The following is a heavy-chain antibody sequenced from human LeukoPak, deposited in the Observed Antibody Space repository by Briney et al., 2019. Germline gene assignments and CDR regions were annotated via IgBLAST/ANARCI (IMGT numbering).Heavy chain of an antibody. D-gene: IGHD2-2*01. V-gene: IGHV4-34*01. CDR1: GGSFSGYY. Sequence: PSETLSLTCAVYGGSFSGYYWSWIRQPRGKGLEWIGEINHSGSTNYNPSLKSRVTISVDTSKNQFSLKLSSLTAADTAVYYCSIVVVPAATLDYFDYWGQGTLVTVSS. CDR2: INHSGST. J-gene: IGHJ4*02. CDR3: SIVVVPAATLDYFDY.